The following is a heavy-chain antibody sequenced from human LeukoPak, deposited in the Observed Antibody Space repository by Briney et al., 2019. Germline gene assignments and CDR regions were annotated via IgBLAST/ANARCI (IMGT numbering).Heavy chain of an antibody. V-gene: IGHV1-2*02. CDR2: INPHSGVT. J-gene: IGHJ4*02. CDR3: ARDLPSTPNWELDY. CDR1: GYTFTGYY. D-gene: IGHD1-26*01. Sequence: ASVKVSCKASGYTFTGYYMHWVRQAPGQGVEWMGCINPHSGVTEYAQKFQGRVTMSRDTSITTAYVEVSRLISDDTAVYYCARDLPSTPNWELDYWGQGTLVTVSS.